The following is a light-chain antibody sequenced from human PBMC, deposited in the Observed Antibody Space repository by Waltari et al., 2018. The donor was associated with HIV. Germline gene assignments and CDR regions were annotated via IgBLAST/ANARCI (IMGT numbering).Light chain of an antibody. Sequence: SALTPPASVSGSPGQSITISCTGTSSDVGGYNYVPWYQQHPGKAPKLMIYDVSNRPSGVSNRFSGSKSGNTASLTISGLQAEDEADYYCSSYTSSSTPWVFGGGTKLTVL. CDR3: SSYTSSSTPWV. J-gene: IGLJ3*02. CDR1: SSDVGGYNY. V-gene: IGLV2-14*01. CDR2: DVS.